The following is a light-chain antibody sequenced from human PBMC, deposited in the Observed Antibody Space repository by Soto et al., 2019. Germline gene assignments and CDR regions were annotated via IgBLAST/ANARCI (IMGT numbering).Light chain of an antibody. V-gene: IGLV1-47*01. CDR1: GSHIGSNY. CDR2: RNN. J-gene: IGLJ1*01. CDR3: AAWDDSLSGPGYV. Sequence: SLVAPPTPTPGTPGARVTHPFFWSGSHIGSNYVYWYQQLPGTAPKLLIYRNNQRPSGVPDRFSGSKSGTSASLAISGLRSEDEADYYCAAWDDSLSGPGYVFGTGTKVTVL.